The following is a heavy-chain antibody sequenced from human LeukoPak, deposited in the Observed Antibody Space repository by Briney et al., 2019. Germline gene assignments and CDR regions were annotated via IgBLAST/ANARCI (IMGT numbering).Heavy chain of an antibody. CDR1: GGSISSYY. CDR2: IYHSRST. V-gene: IGHV4-38-2*02. J-gene: IGHJ5*02. D-gene: IGHD2-8*02. CDR3: ARDVLAHPNWFDP. Sequence: SEALSLTCTVSGGSISSYYWSWLRQPPGKGLEWIGSIYHSRSTYYNPSLKSRVTISVDTSKNQFSLKLSSVTAADTAVYYCARDVLAHPNWFDPWGQGTLVTVSS.